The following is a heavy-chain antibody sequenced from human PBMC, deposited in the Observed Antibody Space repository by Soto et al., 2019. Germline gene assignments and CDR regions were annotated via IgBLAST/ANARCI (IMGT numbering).Heavy chain of an antibody. V-gene: IGHV1-2*04. J-gene: IGHJ5*02. CDR2: INPNSGGT. CDR1: GYTFTGYY. CDR3: ARGKVRIMIDHWFDP. D-gene: IGHD3-16*01. Sequence: ASVKVSCKASGYTFTGYYMHWVRQAPGQGLEWMGWINPNSGGTNYAQKFQGWVTMTRDTSISTAYMELSSLRSEDTAVYYCARGKVRIMIDHWFDPWGQGTLVTVSS.